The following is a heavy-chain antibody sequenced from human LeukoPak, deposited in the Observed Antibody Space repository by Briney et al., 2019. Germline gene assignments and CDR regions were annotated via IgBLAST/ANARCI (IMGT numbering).Heavy chain of an antibody. J-gene: IGHJ4*02. D-gene: IGHD3-3*01. CDR3: ARDHPYYDFWSGYSSAFDY. Sequence: GASVKVSCKASGYTFTGYYMHLVRQAPGQGLEWMGWINPNSGGTNYAQKFQGRVTITADKSTSTAYMELSSLRSEDTAVYYCARDHPYYDFWSGYSSAFDYWGQGTLVTVSS. CDR1: GYTFTGYY. V-gene: IGHV1-2*02. CDR2: INPNSGGT.